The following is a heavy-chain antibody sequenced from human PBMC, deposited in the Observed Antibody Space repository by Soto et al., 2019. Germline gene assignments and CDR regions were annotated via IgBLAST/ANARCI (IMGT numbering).Heavy chain of an antibody. CDR3: ARRRCSGGSCYGDKRGYYGMDV. J-gene: IGHJ6*02. D-gene: IGHD2-15*01. Sequence: SETLSLTCAVSGGSISSSNWWSWVRQPPGKGLEWIGEIYHSGSTNYNPSLKSRVTISVDKSKNQFSLKLSSVTAADTAVYYCARRRCSGGSCYGDKRGYYGMDVWGQGTTVT. CDR2: IYHSGST. CDR1: GGSISSSNW. V-gene: IGHV4-4*02.